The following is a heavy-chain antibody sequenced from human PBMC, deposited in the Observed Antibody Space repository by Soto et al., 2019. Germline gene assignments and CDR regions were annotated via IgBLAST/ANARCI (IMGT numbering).Heavy chain of an antibody. D-gene: IGHD6-6*01. V-gene: IGHV4-31*03. CDR3: ARDXGSIAAPSGYYYYGMDV. CDR1: GGSISSGGYY. CDR2: IYYSGST. Sequence: PSETLSLTCTVSGGSISSGGYYWSWIRQHPGKGLEWIGYIYYSGSTYYNPSLKSRVTISVDTSKNQFSLKLSSVTAADTAVYYCARDXGSIAAPSGYYYYGMDVWGQGTTVTVSS. J-gene: IGHJ6*02.